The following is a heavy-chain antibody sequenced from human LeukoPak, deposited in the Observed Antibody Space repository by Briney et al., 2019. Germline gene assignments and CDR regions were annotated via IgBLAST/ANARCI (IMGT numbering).Heavy chain of an antibody. Sequence: ASVKVSCKASGYTFTGYYMHWVRQAPGQGLEWMGWINPNRGGTNYAQKFQGRVTMTRDTSISTAYMELSRLRSDDTAVYYCARHGSSVAFDIWGQGTMVTVSS. V-gene: IGHV1-2*02. CDR3: ARHGSSVAFDI. CDR1: GYTFTGYY. J-gene: IGHJ3*02. CDR2: INPNRGGT. D-gene: IGHD3-10*01.